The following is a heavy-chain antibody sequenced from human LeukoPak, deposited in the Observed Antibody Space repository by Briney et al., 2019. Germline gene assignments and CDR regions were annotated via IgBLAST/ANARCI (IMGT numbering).Heavy chain of an antibody. Sequence: ASETLSLTCTVSGGSISSYYWSWIRQPPGKGLEWIGYIYYSGSTNYNPSLKSRVTISVDTSKNQFSLKLSSVTAADTAVYYCARVGVGIAAAGILYYYYMDVWGKGTTVTVSS. CDR1: GGSISSYY. J-gene: IGHJ6*03. CDR2: IYYSGST. CDR3: ARVGVGIAAAGILYYYYMDV. D-gene: IGHD6-13*01. V-gene: IGHV4-59*01.